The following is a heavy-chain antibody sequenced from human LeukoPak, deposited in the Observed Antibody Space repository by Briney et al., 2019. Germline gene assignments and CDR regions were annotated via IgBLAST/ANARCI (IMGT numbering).Heavy chain of an antibody. J-gene: IGHJ4*02. Sequence: SSETLSLTCTVSGGSISSYYWSWIRQPPGKGLEWIGYIYYSGSTYYNPSLKSRVTISVDTSKNQFSLKLSSVTAADTAVYYCARSIAAAGIFVDYWGQGTLVTVSS. CDR3: ARSIAAAGIFVDY. V-gene: IGHV4-59*12. CDR2: IYYSGST. D-gene: IGHD6-13*01. CDR1: GGSISSYY.